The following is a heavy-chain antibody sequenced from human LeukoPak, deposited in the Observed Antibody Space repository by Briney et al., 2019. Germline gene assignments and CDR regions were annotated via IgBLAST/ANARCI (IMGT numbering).Heavy chain of an antibody. D-gene: IGHD3-22*01. V-gene: IGHV4-34*01. CDR3: ARGRSAFDSTSYYYEI. CDR1: GGLFTDHY. Sequence: SETLSLTCAVYGGLFTDHYWSWIRQPPGKGLEWIGEINHSGSTNYNPSLKSRVTTSVDTSNNQFSLKLTSVTAADTAMHYCARGRSAFDSTSYYYEIWGRGILVTVSS. J-gene: IGHJ4*01. CDR2: INHSGST.